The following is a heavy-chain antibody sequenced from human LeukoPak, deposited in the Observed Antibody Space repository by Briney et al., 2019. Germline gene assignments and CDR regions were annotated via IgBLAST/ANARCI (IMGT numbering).Heavy chain of an antibody. CDR2: IYYSGST. D-gene: IGHD2-15*01. V-gene: IGHV4-59*01. CDR3: ATSMRYCSGGSYYSPFQH. J-gene: IGHJ1*01. Sequence: SETLSLTCTVSGGSISSYYWSWIRQPPGKGLEWIGYIYYSGSTNYNPSLKSRVTISVDTSKNQFSLKLSSVTAADTAVYYCATSMRYCSGGSYYSPFQHWGQGTLVTVSS. CDR1: GGSISSYY.